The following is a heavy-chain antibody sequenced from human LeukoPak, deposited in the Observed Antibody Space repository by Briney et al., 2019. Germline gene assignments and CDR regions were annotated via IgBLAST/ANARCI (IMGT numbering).Heavy chain of an antibody. D-gene: IGHD3-22*01. J-gene: IGHJ4*02. Sequence: GGSLRLSCAASGFTFSSYAMSWVRQAPGKGLEWVSAISGSGGNTCSADSVKGRCTISRDNSLQTLFLHMNSLRAEDTAVYYCARGMSATSGYLELEYWGQGALVTVST. CDR2: ISGSGGNT. V-gene: IGHV3-23*01. CDR3: ARGMSATSGYLELEY. CDR1: GFTFSSYA.